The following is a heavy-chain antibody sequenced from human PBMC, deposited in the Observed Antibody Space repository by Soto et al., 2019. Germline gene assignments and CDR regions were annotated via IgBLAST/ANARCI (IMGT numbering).Heavy chain of an antibody. CDR3: ARRDWSDVLLDY. V-gene: IGHV4-39*01. D-gene: IGHD3-9*01. Sequence: SETLSLTCTVSGGSISSSSYYWGWLRQPPGKGLEWIGSIYYSGSTYYNPSLKSRVTISVDTSKNQFSLKLSSVTAADTAVYYCARRDWSDVLLDYWGQGTLVTVSS. CDR2: IYYSGST. J-gene: IGHJ4*02. CDR1: GGSISSSSYY.